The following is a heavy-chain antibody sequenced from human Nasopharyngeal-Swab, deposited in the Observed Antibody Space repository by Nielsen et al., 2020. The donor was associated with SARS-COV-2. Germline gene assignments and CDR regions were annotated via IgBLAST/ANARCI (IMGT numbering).Heavy chain of an antibody. J-gene: IGHJ4*02. V-gene: IGHV4-31*03. Sequence: SETLSLTCTVSGGSISSGGYYWSWIRQHPGKGLEWIGYIYYSGSTYYNPSLKSRVTISVDTSKNQFSLKPSSVTAADTAVYYCARIAARSTFFDYWGQGTLVTVSS. CDR1: GGSISSGGYY. CDR3: ARIAARSTFFDY. D-gene: IGHD6-6*01. CDR2: IYYSGST.